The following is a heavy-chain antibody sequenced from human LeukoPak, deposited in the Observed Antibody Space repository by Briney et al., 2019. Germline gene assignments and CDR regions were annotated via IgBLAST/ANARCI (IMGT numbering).Heavy chain of an antibody. D-gene: IGHD3-22*01. J-gene: IGHJ1*01. CDR1: GFTFSSYG. Sequence: GGSLRLSCAASGFTFSSYGMHWVRQAPGKGLEWVAVISYDGSNKYYADSVKGRFTISRDNSKNTLYLQMNSLRTEDTAIYYCAKEDVVVITIRYFQHWGRAPWSPSPQ. V-gene: IGHV3-30*18. CDR3: AKEDVVVITIRYFQH. CDR2: ISYDGSNK.